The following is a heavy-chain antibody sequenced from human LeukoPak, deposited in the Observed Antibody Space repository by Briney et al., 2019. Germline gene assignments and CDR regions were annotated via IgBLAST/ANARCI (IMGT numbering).Heavy chain of an antibody. J-gene: IGHJ6*02. D-gene: IGHD4-11*01. CDR2: INAGSGNT. V-gene: IGHV1-3*01. CDR3: ERSNPLSYDGMDV. Sequence: GASVKVSCKASGYTFTSYAMHWVRQAPGQRLEWMGWINAGSGNTKYSQKFQGRVTITRDTSASTAYMELSSLRSEDTAVYYCERSNPLSYDGMDVWGQGTTVTVSS. CDR1: GYTFTSYA.